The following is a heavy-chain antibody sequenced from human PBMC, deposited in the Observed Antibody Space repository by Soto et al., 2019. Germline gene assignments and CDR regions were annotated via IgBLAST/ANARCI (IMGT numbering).Heavy chain of an antibody. J-gene: IGHJ5*02. CDR1: GFSLSTSGVG. V-gene: IGHV2-5*02. Sequence: QITLKESGPTLVKPTQTLTLTCTFSGFSLSTSGVGVGWIRQPPGKALEWLALIYWDDDKRYSPSLKSRLTITKDTPKNQVVLTMTNMDPVDTATYYCAHSPRGYSYGYVSWFDPWGQGTLVTVSS. CDR3: AHSPRGYSYGYVSWFDP. CDR2: IYWDDDK. D-gene: IGHD5-18*01.